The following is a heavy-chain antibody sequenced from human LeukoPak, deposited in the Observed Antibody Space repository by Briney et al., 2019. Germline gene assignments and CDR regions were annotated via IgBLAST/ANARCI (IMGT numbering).Heavy chain of an antibody. V-gene: IGHV3-64D*09. CDR3: VKGLAAAGTNY. CDR1: GFTFSSYV. CDR2: ISSNGGST. J-gene: IGHJ4*02. D-gene: IGHD6-13*01. Sequence: GGSLRLSGSASGFTFSSYVMHWVRQAPGKGLEYVSTISSNGGSTYYADSVKGRFTISRDNSKNTLYLQMSSLRVEDTAVYYCVKGLAAAGTNYWGQGTLVTVSS.